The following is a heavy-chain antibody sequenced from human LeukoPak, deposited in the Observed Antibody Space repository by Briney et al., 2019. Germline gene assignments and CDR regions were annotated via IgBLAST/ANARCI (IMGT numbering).Heavy chain of an antibody. D-gene: IGHD3-22*01. J-gene: IGHJ3*02. CDR1: GGSISSYY. CDR2: IYYSGST. Sequence: SETLSLTCTVSGGSISSYYWSWIRQPPGKGLEWIGYIYYSGSTYYNPSLKSRVTISVDTSKNQFSLKLSSVTAADTAVYYCARRDYDSPVGAFDIWGQGTMVTVSS. V-gene: IGHV4-59*06. CDR3: ARRDYDSPVGAFDI.